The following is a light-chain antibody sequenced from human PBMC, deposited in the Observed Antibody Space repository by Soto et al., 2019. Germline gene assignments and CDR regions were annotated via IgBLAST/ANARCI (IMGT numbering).Light chain of an antibody. CDR3: QHYDNWPFT. J-gene: IGKJ2*01. CDR2: DAS. V-gene: IGKV3-15*01. Sequence: EIVLTQSPATLSLSPGERATLSCRASQSVSRHLAWYQQKPGQAPRLLIYDASNRATGVPARFSGSGSGTEFTLTITSLQSEDIAIYYCQHYDNWPFTFGQGTKVDIK. CDR1: QSVSRH.